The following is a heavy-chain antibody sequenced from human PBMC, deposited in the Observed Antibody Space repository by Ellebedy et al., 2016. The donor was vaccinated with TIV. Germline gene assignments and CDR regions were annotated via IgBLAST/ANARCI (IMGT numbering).Heavy chain of an antibody. Sequence: GGSLRLSCAASGFTFRNFAMSWVRQAPGKGLEWVSGVSGNGASTYYVDSVKGRFTISRDNTKSTVYLQMNNLRAEDTAVYYCAKHYVHSGSYFDYWGQGTLATVSS. J-gene: IGHJ4*02. CDR2: VSGNGAST. V-gene: IGHV3-23*01. CDR1: GFTFRNFA. D-gene: IGHD3-10*01. CDR3: AKHYVHSGSYFDY.